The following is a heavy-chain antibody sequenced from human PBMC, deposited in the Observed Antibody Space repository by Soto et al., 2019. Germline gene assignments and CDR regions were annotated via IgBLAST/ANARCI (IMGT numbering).Heavy chain of an antibody. Sequence: GASVKVSCKASGGTFSSYAISWVRQAPGQGLEWMGGIIPIFGTANYAQKFQGRVTITADESTSTAYMELSSLRSEDTAVYYCATDYYDSSGYLGLFDYWGQGTLVTVSS. V-gene: IGHV1-69*13. J-gene: IGHJ4*02. D-gene: IGHD3-22*01. CDR3: ATDYYDSSGYLGLFDY. CDR2: IIPIFGTA. CDR1: GGTFSSYA.